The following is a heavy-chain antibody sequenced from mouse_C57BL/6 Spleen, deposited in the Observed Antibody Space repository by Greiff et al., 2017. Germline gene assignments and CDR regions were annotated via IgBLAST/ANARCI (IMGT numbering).Heavy chain of an antibody. J-gene: IGHJ4*01. D-gene: IGHD2-4*01. CDR1: GYSFTDYN. V-gene: IGHV1-39*01. Sequence: LMESGPELVKPGASVKISCKASGYSFTDYNMNWVKQSNGKSLEWIGVINPNYGTTSYNQKFKGKATLTVDQSSSTAYMQLNSLTSEDSAVYYCARSGLRRDYYAMDYWGQVTSVTESS. CDR2: INPNYGTT. CDR3: ARSGLRRDYYAMDY.